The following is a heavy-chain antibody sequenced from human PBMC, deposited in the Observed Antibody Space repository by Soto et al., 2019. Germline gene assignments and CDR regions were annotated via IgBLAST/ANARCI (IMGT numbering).Heavy chain of an antibody. V-gene: IGHV3-7*03. J-gene: IGHJ6*03. CDR3: ARERYYDILTGYYRSYYYYYYMDV. Sequence: GGSLRLSCAASGFTFSSYWMSWVRQAPGKGLEWVANIKQDGSEKYYVDSVKGRFTISRDNAKNSLYLQMNSLRAEDTVVYYCARERYYDILTGYYRSYYYYYYMDVWGKGTTVTVSS. CDR2: IKQDGSEK. CDR1: GFTFSSYW. D-gene: IGHD3-9*01.